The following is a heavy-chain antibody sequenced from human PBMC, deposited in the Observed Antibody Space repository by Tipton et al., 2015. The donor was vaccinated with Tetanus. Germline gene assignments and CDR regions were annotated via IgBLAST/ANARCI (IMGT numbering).Heavy chain of an antibody. CDR2: INHDGRT. J-gene: IGHJ4*02. Sequence: TLSLTCVVYGGSFGHYYWTWIRQPPGKGLEWIGEINHDGRTTYTSSLKSRVTILVDTSKKQFSLKLTSVTVADTAVYFCARYQDRTSSRYFDYWGQGTLVTVSS. CDR3: ARYQDRTSSRYFDY. D-gene: IGHD6-6*01. V-gene: IGHV4-34*01. CDR1: GGSFGHYY.